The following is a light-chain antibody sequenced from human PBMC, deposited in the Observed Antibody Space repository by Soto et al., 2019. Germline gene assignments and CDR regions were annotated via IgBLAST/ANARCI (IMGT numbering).Light chain of an antibody. CDR1: SSNIGSNT. CDR2: SNN. CDR3: AAWDDSLNGPV. V-gene: IGLV1-44*01. J-gene: IGLJ2*01. Sequence: QAVVTQPPSASGTPGQRVTISCSGSSSNIGSNTVNWYQQLPGTAPKLLIYSNNQRPSGVPDRFSGSKSVTSASLAISGLQSEDEADYYCAAWDDSLNGPVFGGGTKLTVL.